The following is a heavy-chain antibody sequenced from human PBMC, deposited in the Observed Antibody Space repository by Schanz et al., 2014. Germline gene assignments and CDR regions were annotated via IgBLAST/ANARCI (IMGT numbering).Heavy chain of an antibody. CDR3: IRGDIMVVPVAHF. J-gene: IGHJ4*02. CDR1: GFTFSGYW. CDR2: INQDGSDK. D-gene: IGHD2-2*01. V-gene: IGHV3-7*01. Sequence: EVQLVESGGGLVQPGGSLRLSCAASGFTFSGYWMSWVRQAPGEGLVWVANINQDGSDKSYVDSVKGRFTISRDNAKNSLYLQMNSLRAEDTAVYYCIRGDIMVVPVAHFWGQGILVTVSS.